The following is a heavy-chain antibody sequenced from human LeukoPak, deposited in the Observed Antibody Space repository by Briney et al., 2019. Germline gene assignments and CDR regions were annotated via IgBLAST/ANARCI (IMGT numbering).Heavy chain of an antibody. CDR2: IYYSGST. CDR3: ARRGHGSSHRDY. CDR1: GGSISSSDYY. V-gene: IGHV4-39*01. J-gene: IGHJ4*02. Sequence: SETLSLTCTVSGGSISSSDYYWGWIRQPPGKGLEWIGNIYYSGSTYYTPSLKSRVTISVDTSETQFSLKLSSVTAADTAVYYCARRGHGSSHRDYWGQGTLVTVSS. D-gene: IGHD6-13*01.